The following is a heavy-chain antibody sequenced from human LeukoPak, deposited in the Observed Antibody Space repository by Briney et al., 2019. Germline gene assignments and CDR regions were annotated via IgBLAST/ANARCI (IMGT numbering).Heavy chain of an antibody. Sequence: PSETLSLTCTGSGGSISGYYWSWIRQPAGKGLEWIGRIYTSGSTNYNPSLKSRVTMSVDTSKNQFSLKLSSVTAADTAVYYCARASPTTNKGAYGWFDPWGQGTLVTVSS. CDR3: ARASPTTNKGAYGWFDP. J-gene: IGHJ5*02. CDR2: IYTSGST. V-gene: IGHV4-4*07. CDR1: GGSISGYY. D-gene: IGHD1-14*01.